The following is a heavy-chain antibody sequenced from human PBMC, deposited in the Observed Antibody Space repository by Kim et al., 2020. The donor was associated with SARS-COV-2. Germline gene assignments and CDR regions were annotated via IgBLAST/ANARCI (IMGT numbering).Heavy chain of an antibody. CDR2: ISYDGSNK. CDR3: ASDWFDP. V-gene: IGHV3-33*05. Sequence: GGSLRLSCAASGFTFSSYGMHWVRQAPGKGLEWVAVISYDGSNKYYADSVKGRFTISRDDSKNTLYLQMNSLRAEDTAVYYCASDWFDPWGQGTLVTVSS. J-gene: IGHJ5*02. CDR1: GFTFSSYG.